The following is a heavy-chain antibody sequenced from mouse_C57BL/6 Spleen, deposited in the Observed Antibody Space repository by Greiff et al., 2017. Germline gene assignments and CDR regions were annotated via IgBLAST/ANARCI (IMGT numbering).Heavy chain of an antibody. V-gene: IGHV1-64*01. D-gene: IGHD1-1*01. CDR3: ARKAITTVVAHFDY. CDR1: GYTFTSYW. CDR2: IHPNSGST. J-gene: IGHJ2*01. Sequence: QVQLQQPGAELVKPGASVKLSCKASGYTFTSYWMHWVKQRPGQGLEWIGMIHPNSGSTNYNEKFKSKATLTVDKSSSTAYMQRSSLTSEDSAVYYCARKAITTVVAHFDYWGQGTTLTVSS.